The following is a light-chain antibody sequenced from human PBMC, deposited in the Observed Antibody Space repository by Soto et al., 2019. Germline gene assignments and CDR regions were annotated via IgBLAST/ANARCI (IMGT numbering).Light chain of an antibody. Sequence: DIQMTQSPSSLSASAGDRVTITCRASQSISNYLNWYQQKPGKAPKLLIYAMSNLQSGLPSRFGACGSGTDFTLTTSTLQPEDCATYYCQRYIGTPKTFGVGTNVEAK. CDR1: QSISNY. CDR2: AMS. CDR3: QRYIGTPKT. V-gene: IGKV1-39*01. J-gene: IGKJ1*01.